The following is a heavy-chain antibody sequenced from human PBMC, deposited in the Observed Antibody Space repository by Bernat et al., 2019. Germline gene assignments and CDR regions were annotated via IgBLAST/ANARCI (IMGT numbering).Heavy chain of an antibody. Sequence: VQLVESGGGVVQPGRSLRLSCAASGFTFSSYAMNWVRQAPGKGLEWVSSITSSSTYIYYADSVKGRFTISRDNAKNSLYLQMNSLRAEDTAVYYCARAAITTFGVIIIDLDYWGQGTLVTVSS. J-gene: IGHJ4*02. V-gene: IGHV3-21*01. CDR1: GFTFSSYA. CDR2: ITSSSTYI. D-gene: IGHD3-3*01. CDR3: ARAAITTFGVIIIDLDY.